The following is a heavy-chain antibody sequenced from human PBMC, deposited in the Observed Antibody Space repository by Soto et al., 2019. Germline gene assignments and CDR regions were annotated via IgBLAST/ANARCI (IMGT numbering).Heavy chain of an antibody. V-gene: IGHV3-11*01. CDR2: ISSRGSTI. CDR1: GFTFSYYY. D-gene: IGHD1-1*01. CDR3: ARDPRTGADY. J-gene: IGHJ4*02. Sequence: GGSLRFSCAASGFTFSYYYMIWIRQALGKGLEWVSYISSRGSTIYYADSVQGRFTMCKNSAKNSLYLQKNSLRAEQGAVYSCARDPRTGADYWGQGTLVTVSS.